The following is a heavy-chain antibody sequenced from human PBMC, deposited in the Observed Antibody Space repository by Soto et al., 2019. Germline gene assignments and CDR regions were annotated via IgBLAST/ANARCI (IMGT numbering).Heavy chain of an antibody. V-gene: IGHV3-30*18. D-gene: IGHD3-3*01. Sequence: GGSLRLSCAASGFTFSSYGMHWVRQAPGKGLEWVAVISYDGSNKYYADSVKGRFTISRDNSKNTLYLQMNSLRAEDTAVYYCAKLRYDFWSGYLDYWGQRTLVTVSS. J-gene: IGHJ4*02. CDR1: GFTFSSYG. CDR2: ISYDGSNK. CDR3: AKLRYDFWSGYLDY.